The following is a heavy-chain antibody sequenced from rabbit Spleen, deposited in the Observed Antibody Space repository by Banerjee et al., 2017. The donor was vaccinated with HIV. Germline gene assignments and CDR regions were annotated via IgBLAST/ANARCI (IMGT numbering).Heavy chain of an antibody. CDR1: GFSFSSNW. J-gene: IGHJ2*01. D-gene: IGHD1-1*01. CDR2: IDTNDGDT. Sequence: LEESGGGLVKPGGTLTLTCTVSGFSFSSNWICCVRQAPGKGLEWIACIDTNDGDTDYANWPKGRFTISKTSSTTVTLQMPSLTAADTATYFCARNYVNAFDPWGPGTLVTVS. CDR3: ARNYVNAFDP. V-gene: IGHV1S45*01.